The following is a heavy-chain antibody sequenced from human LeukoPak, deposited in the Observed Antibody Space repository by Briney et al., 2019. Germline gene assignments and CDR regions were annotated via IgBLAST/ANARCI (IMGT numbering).Heavy chain of an antibody. CDR3: ARLKYGSGSYTYYYYGMDV. CDR1: GYSFTSYW. CDR2: IYPGDSDT. J-gene: IGHJ6*04. Sequence: GESLKISCKGSGYSFTSYWIGWVRQMPGKGLEGMGIIYPGDSDTRYSPSFQGQVTISADKSISTAYLQWSSLKASDTAMYYCARLKYGSGSYTYYYYGMDVWGKGTTVTVSS. V-gene: IGHV5-51*01. D-gene: IGHD3-10*01.